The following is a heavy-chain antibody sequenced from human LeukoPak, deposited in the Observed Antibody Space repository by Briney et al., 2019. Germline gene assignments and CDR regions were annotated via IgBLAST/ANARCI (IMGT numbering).Heavy chain of an antibody. Sequence: ASVKVSCKASGYTFTSYAMNWVRQAPGQGLEWMGWINTNTGNPTYAQGFTGRFVFSLDTSVSTAYLQISSLKAGDTAVYYCAREITGPLKSYYDFWSGPPIQHDAFDIWGQGTMVTVSS. CDR3: AREITGPLKSYYDFWSGPPIQHDAFDI. J-gene: IGHJ3*02. CDR1: GYTFTSYA. D-gene: IGHD3-3*01. CDR2: INTNTGNP. V-gene: IGHV7-4-1*02.